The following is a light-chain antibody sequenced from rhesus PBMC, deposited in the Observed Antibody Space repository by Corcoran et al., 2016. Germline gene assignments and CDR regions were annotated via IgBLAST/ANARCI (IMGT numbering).Light chain of an antibody. CDR2: GAS. CDR3: QQDYRWPLT. Sequence: ETVMTQSPATLSLSPGERATLSCRASQSVSSSLAWYQQKPGPAPKLLIYGASTRATGIPERFSGRGSGTEVTLTISSLEPEDVGVYYCQQDYRWPLTFGGGTKVELK. CDR1: QSVSSS. V-gene: IGKV3-42*01. J-gene: IGKJ4*01.